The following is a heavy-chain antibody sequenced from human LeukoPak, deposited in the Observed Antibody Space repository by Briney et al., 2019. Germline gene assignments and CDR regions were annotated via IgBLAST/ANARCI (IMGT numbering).Heavy chain of an antibody. D-gene: IGHD2-2*01. CDR2: IYYSGST. CDR1: GGSISSYY. V-gene: IGHV4-59*01. J-gene: IGHJ6*03. CDR3: ARLGGVVVPAAKRFPYYMDV. Sequence: KPSETLSLTCTVSGGSISSYYWSWIRQPPGKGLEWIGYIYYSGSTNYNPSLKSRVTISVDTSKNQFSLKLSSVTAADTAVYYCARLGGVVVPAAKRFPYYMDVWGKGTTVTVSS.